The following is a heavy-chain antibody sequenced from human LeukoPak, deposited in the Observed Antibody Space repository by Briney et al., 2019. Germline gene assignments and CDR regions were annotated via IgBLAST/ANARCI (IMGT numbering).Heavy chain of an antibody. J-gene: IGHJ4*02. D-gene: IGHD2-15*01. CDR3: ARLVDCSGGSCYYYFDY. CDR2: IHYSGRT. CDR1: GGSISSYY. V-gene: IGHV4-59*08. Sequence: SETLSLTCTVSGGSISSYYWSWIRQPPGKGLEWIGYIHYSGRTNYNPSLKSRVTISVDTSKNQFPLKLSSVTAADTAVYYCARLVDCSGGSCYYYFDYWGQGTLVTVSS.